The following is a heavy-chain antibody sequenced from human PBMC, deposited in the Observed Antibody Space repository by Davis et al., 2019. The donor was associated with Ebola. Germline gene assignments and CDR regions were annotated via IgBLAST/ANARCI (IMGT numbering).Heavy chain of an antibody. V-gene: IGHV4-59*12. Sequence: SETLSLTCTVSGGSISSYYWSWIRQPPGKGLEWIGYIYYSGSTNYNPSLKSRVTISVDTSKNQFSLKLSSVTAADTAVYYCAGGEMATITSGCWGQGTLVTVSS. CDR3: AGGEMATITSGC. D-gene: IGHD5-24*01. J-gene: IGHJ4*02. CDR2: IYYSGST. CDR1: GGSISSYY.